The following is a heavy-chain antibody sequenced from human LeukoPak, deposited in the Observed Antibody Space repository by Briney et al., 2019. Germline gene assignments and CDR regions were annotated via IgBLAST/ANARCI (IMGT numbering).Heavy chain of an antibody. D-gene: IGHD3-22*01. CDR1: GGSISSNY. CDR3: AKVPELDGLKWYYYDSSGYYGWFDP. V-gene: IGHV4-59*01. Sequence: SETLSLTCNVSGGSISSNYWSWIRQPPGKGLEWIGYIYYSGSTNYNPSLKSRVTISVDMSKNQFSLKLSSVTAADTAVYYCAKVPELDGLKWYYYDSSGYYGWFDPWGQGTLVTVSS. CDR2: IYYSGST. J-gene: IGHJ5*02.